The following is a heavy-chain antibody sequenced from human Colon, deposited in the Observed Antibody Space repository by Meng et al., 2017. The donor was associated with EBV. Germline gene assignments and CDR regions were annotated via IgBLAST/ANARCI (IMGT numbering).Heavy chain of an antibody. CDR2: IDDSGNI. D-gene: IGHD3-22*01. CDR3: ARSRWLLLQL. V-gene: IGHV4-34*01. CDR1: GGPFSGFY. Sequence: QVQLQQGGAGLLPPSETLSLTCTVYGGPFSGFYWTWIRQSPGKGLEWIGEIDDSGNIIYNPSLKSRVTISGDTSKNQFSLNVSSVTAADTAVYYCARSRWLLLQLWGQGTLVTVSS. J-gene: IGHJ4*02.